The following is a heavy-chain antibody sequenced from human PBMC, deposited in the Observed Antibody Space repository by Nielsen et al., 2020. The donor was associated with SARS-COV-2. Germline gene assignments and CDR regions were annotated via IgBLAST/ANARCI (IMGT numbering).Heavy chain of an antibody. Sequence: GGSLKISCAASGFTFSSYGMHWVRQAPGKGLEWVAVISYDGSNKYYADSVKGRFTISRDNSKNTLYLQMNSLRAEDTAVYYCAKDLAAGATTSYGMDVWGQGTTVTVSS. J-gene: IGHJ6*02. CDR1: GFTFSSYG. D-gene: IGHD1-26*01. V-gene: IGHV3-30*18. CDR3: AKDLAAGATTSYGMDV. CDR2: ISYDGSNK.